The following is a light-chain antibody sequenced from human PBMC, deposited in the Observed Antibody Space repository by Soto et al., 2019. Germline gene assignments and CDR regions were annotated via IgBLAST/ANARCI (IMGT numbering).Light chain of an antibody. CDR2: SDN. V-gene: IGLV1-44*01. CDR1: SSNIGTNT. J-gene: IGLJ2*01. Sequence: QSALTQPPSASGTPGQRVTSSCSGSSSNIGTNTVIWYQQLPGAAPKLLIYSDNQRPSGVPDRFSGSKSGTSASLAISGLQSEDEADYYCAAWDVSLVVFGGGTKVTVL. CDR3: AAWDVSLVV.